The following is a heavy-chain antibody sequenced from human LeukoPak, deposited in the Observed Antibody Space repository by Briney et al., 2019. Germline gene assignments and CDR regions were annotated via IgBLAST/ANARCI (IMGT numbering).Heavy chain of an antibody. V-gene: IGHV3-7*01. CDR2: MNQDGSAI. CDR3: ARTVPGYPDDYFDY. D-gene: IGHD6-19*01. Sequence: GGSLRLSCAASGFTFSRHWMSWVRQAPGKGLERVAHMNQDGSAIYYVDSVKGRFTISRDNAKNSLYLQMNGLTVADTAVYYCARTVPGYPDDYFDYWGQGTLVTVSS. J-gene: IGHJ4*02. CDR1: GFTFSRHW.